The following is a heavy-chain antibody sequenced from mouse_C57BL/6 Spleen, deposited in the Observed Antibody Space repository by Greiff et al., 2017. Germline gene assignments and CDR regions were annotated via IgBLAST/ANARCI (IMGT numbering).Heavy chain of an antibody. D-gene: IGHD2-3*01. Sequence: QVQLQQPGAELVRPGSSVKLSCKASGYTFTSYWMHWVKQRPIQGLEWIGNIDPSDSETHYNQKFKDKATLTVDKSSSTAYMQLRSLTSEDSAVYYCARGGDGYPFAYWGQGTLVTVSA. CDR1: GYTFTSYW. CDR3: ARGGDGYPFAY. CDR2: IDPSDSET. J-gene: IGHJ3*01. V-gene: IGHV1-52*01.